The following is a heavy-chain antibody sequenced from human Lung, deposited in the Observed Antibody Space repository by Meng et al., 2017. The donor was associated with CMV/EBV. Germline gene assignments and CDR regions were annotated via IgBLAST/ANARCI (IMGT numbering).Heavy chain of an antibody. Sequence: ASVKVSCKAAGYIYLKYDINWVRHSSGQGLEYMGCINPKSGNTDYARKFQARVTFTRNTTINTAYMELSSLRSEDTALDYSGGSGSGWYGGGIDNWGQGSLVTVSS. V-gene: IGHV1-8*03. CDR2: INPKSGNT. J-gene: IGHJ4*02. CDR1: GYIYLKYD. D-gene: IGHD6-19*01. CDR3: GGSGSGWYGGGIDN.